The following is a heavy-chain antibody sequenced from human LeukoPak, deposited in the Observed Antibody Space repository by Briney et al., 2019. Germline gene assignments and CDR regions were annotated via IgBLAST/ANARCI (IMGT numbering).Heavy chain of an antibody. J-gene: IGHJ4*02. D-gene: IGHD2-15*01. Sequence: PSETLSPTCTVSGGSISSSSYYWGWIRQPPGKGLEWIGSIYYSGSTYYNPSLKSRVTISVDTSKNQFSLKLSSVTAADTAVYYCARDGIVVSRRYFDYWGQGTLVTVSS. V-gene: IGHV4-39*07. CDR3: ARDGIVVSRRYFDY. CDR2: IYYSGST. CDR1: GGSISSSSYY.